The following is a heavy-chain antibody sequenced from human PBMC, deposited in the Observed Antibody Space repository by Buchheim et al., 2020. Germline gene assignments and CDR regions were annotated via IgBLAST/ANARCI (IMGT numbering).Heavy chain of an antibody. D-gene: IGHD5-18*01. CDR3: ARDSGYRSEY. J-gene: IGHJ4*02. Sequence: QVQLQESGPGLVKPSGTLSLTCAVSGDSVSNGNWWNWVRQPPGKGLEWIGEIDHSGFTKYNPSLQSRVTIELDKPKNQFSLKLTSVTAADTAVYYCARDSGYRSEYWGQGTL. CDR2: IDHSGFT. CDR1: GDSVSNGNW. V-gene: IGHV4-4*02.